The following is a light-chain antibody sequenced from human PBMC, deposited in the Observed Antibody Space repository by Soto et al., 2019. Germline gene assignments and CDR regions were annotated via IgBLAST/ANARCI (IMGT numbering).Light chain of an antibody. CDR2: GAS. J-gene: IGKJ1*01. CDR3: QQYGSSRWT. V-gene: IGKV3-20*01. CDR1: QSVSSSY. Sequence: IVLTQSPCTLSLSPGEGATLSCRASQSVSSSYLAWYQQNRGQAPRLLIYGASSRATGIPDRFSGSGSGTDFTLTISRLEPEDFAVYYCQQYGSSRWTFGQGTKVDIK.